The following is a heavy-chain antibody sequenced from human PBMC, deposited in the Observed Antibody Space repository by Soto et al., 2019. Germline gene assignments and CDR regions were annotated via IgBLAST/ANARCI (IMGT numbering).Heavy chain of an antibody. D-gene: IGHD3-3*02. V-gene: IGHV3-48*01. CDR3: ARDNHFAYNWFDP. J-gene: IGHJ5*02. CDR1: GFTFSSYS. CDR2: ISSSSSTI. Sequence: EVQLVESGGGLVQPGGSLRLSCAASGFTFSSYSMNWVRQAPGKGLEWVSYISSSSSTIYYADSVKGRFTISRANAKNSLYLQMNSLRAEDTAVYYCARDNHFAYNWFDPWGQGTLVTVSS.